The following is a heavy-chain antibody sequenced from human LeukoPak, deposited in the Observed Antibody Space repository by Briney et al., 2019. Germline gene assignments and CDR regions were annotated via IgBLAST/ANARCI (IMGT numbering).Heavy chain of an antibody. CDR1: GYTFTSYG. D-gene: IGHD3-22*01. CDR3: ARRYYDSSGYYYFDY. V-gene: IGHV1-18*01. Sequence: ASVKVSCKASGYTFTSYGISWVRQAPEQGLEWMGWISAYNGNTNYAQKLQGRVTMTTDTSTSTAYMELRSLRSDDTAVYYCARRYYDSSGYYYFDYWGQGTLVTVSS. CDR2: ISAYNGNT. J-gene: IGHJ4*02.